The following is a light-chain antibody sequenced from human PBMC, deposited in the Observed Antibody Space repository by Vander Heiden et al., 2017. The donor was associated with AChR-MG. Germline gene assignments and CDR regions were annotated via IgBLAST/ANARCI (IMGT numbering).Light chain of an antibody. V-gene: IGKV3-11*01. CDR2: DSS. J-gene: IGKJ4*01. CDR1: QSISGY. CDR3: QQRSNWPLT. Sequence: DTVLTQSPATLSLSPGERVTLSCRASQSISGYLAWYQQRPGQSPRLLIYDSSNRATGIPARFSGSGSGTDFTLTISSLEPEDFAVYYCQQRSNWPLTFGGGTKVEIK.